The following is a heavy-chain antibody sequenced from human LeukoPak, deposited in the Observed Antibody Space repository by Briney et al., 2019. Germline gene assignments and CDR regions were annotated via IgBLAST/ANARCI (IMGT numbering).Heavy chain of an antibody. V-gene: IGHV3-74*03. D-gene: IGHD3-10*01. CDR2: INGDGSTT. CDR1: GVTFSTYW. Sequence: PGGSLRLSCTASGVTFSTYWINWVRQSPGKGLVWIALINGDGSTTTHAGSVKGRFTISRDNAKNTAYLQMNSLRDEDTAVYYCARDYAGSPDYWGQGTLVTVSA. CDR3: ARDYAGSPDY. J-gene: IGHJ4*02.